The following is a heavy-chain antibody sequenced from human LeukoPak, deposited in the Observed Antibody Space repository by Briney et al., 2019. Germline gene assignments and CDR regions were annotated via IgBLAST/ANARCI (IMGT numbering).Heavy chain of an antibody. CDR1: GFTFSSYW. D-gene: IGHD3-10*01. CDR3: ARDDDYYGSGSYPLDY. CDR2: IKQDGSER. J-gene: IGHJ4*02. Sequence: GGSLRLSCAASGFTFSSYWMSWVRQAPGKGLEWVANIKQDGSERYYVDSLKGRFTISRDNSKNTLYLQMNSLRAEDTAVYYCARDDDYYGSGSYPLDYWGQGTLVTVSS. V-gene: IGHV3-7*01.